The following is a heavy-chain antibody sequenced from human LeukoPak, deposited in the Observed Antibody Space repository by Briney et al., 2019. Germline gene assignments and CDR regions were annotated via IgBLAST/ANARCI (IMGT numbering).Heavy chain of an antibody. V-gene: IGHV4-39*01. Sequence: SETLSLTCTVSGGSISSSRYYWGWIRQPPGKGLEWIGSIYYSGSTYYNPSLKSRVTISVDTSKNQFSLKLSSVTAADTAVYYCARRHDSSGYPFDYWGQGTLVTVSS. D-gene: IGHD3-22*01. CDR1: GGSISSSRYY. CDR3: ARRHDSSGYPFDY. CDR2: IYYSGST. J-gene: IGHJ4*02.